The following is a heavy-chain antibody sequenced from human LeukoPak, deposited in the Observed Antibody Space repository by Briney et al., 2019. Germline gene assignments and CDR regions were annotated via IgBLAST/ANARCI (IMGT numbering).Heavy chain of an antibody. Sequence: GGSLRLSCAASGFTFSSYSMNWVRQAPGKGLEWVSSISSNSSYIYYADSVKGRFTISRDNAKNSLYLQMSSLRAEDTGIYYCARDRAVKARIGGMDVWGQGTTVIVSS. CDR2: ISSNSSYI. D-gene: IGHD5-24*01. V-gene: IGHV3-21*06. J-gene: IGHJ6*02. CDR1: GFTFSSYS. CDR3: ARDRAVKARIGGMDV.